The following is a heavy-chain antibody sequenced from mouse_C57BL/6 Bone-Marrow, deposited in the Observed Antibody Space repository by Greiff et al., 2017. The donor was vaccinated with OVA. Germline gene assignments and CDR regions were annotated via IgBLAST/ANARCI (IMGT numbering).Heavy chain of an antibody. CDR1: GFTFTDYY. CDR2: IRNKANGYTT. CDR3: AIYYALYGGYYFSPGFAY. J-gene: IGHJ3*01. D-gene: IGHD2-3*01. V-gene: IGHV7-3*01. Sequence: DVKLVESGGGLVQPGGSLSLSCAASGFTFTDYYMSWVRPRPGKALEWLGFIRNKANGYTTEYSASVKGRFTISRDYSQSILYLQMNARRADDIATYYCAIYYALYGGYYFSPGFAYWGQGTLVTVSA.